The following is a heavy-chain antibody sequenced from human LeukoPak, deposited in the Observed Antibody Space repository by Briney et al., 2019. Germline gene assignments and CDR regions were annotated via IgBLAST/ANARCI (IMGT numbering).Heavy chain of an antibody. Sequence: GGSLRLSCAASGFTFSSYSMNWVRQAPGKGLEWVSVIYGGGGTYYADSVKGRFTISRDNSKNTLYLQMNSLRAEDTAVYYCAREGGGPSGPLDYWGRGTLVTVSS. V-gene: IGHV3-66*01. J-gene: IGHJ4*02. D-gene: IGHD3-3*01. CDR2: IYGGGGT. CDR3: AREGGGPSGPLDY. CDR1: GFTFSSYS.